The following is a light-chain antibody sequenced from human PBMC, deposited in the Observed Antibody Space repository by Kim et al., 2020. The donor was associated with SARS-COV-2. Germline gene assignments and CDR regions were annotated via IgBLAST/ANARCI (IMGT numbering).Light chain of an antibody. Sequence: SSELTQDPAVSVALGQTVRITCQGDSLRSYYASWYQQKPGQAPALVIYDKNNRPSGIPDRFSGSNPGNTASLTITGAQAEDEADYYCSSRDSSGNHYVFGTGTKVTVL. CDR3: SSRDSSGNHYV. J-gene: IGLJ1*01. V-gene: IGLV3-19*01. CDR2: DKN. CDR1: SLRSYY.